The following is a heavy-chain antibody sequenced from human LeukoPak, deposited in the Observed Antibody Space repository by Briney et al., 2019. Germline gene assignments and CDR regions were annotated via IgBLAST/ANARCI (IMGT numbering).Heavy chain of an antibody. CDR2: ISYDGSNK. Sequence: GGSLRLSCAASGFTFSSYGMHWVRQAPGKGLEWVAVISYDGSNKYYADSVKGRFTISRDNSKNTLYLQMNSLRAEDTAVYYCARASTVLEYSSSPGGHWDQGTLVTVSS. J-gene: IGHJ4*02. D-gene: IGHD6-6*01. CDR1: GFTFSSYG. V-gene: IGHV3-30*19. CDR3: ARASTVLEYSSSPGGH.